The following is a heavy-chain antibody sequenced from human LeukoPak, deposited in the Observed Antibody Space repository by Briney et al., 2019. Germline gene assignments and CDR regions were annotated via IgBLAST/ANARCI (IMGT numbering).Heavy chain of an antibody. V-gene: IGHV3-7*01. D-gene: IGHD3-22*01. J-gene: IGHJ6*02. Sequence: GGSLRLSCAASGFTFSSYWMSWVRQAPGKGLEWVANIKQDGSEKYYVDSVKGRFTISRGNAKNSLYLQMNSLRAEDTAVYYCARHYYDSSGYYLSYYYYGMDVWGQGTTVTVSS. CDR2: IKQDGSEK. CDR1: GFTFSSYW. CDR3: ARHYYDSSGYYLSYYYYGMDV.